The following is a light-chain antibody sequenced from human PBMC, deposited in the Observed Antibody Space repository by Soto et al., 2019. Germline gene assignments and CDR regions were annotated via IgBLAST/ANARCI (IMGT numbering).Light chain of an antibody. CDR1: QSINTW. CDR3: QQCHSYWT. J-gene: IGKJ1*01. Sequence: DIQMTQSPSTLSASVGDRVTITCRASQSINTWLAWYQQKPGTAPKLLIYDASSLESGVPSRFSGSGSGTEFTLTISGLQPEDFATYYCQQCHSYWTFGQGPKVDIK. V-gene: IGKV1-5*01. CDR2: DAS.